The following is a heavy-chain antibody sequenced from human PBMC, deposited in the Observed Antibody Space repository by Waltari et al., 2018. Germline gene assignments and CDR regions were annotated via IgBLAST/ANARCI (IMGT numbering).Heavy chain of an antibody. CDR1: DFTFSSYS. J-gene: IGHJ6*02. D-gene: IGHD3-22*01. V-gene: IGHV3-30*04. Sequence: QVQLVESGGGVVQPGRSLKLPCAATDFTFSSYSLDWVRQAPGKGLEWVAVISYNARNIYYVDSVKGRFTISRDNSKKTLFLQMNSLRAEDTAIYYCARDYCDRTNCHGMDVWGQGTAVTVSS. CDR2: ISYNARNI. CDR3: ARDYCDRTNCHGMDV.